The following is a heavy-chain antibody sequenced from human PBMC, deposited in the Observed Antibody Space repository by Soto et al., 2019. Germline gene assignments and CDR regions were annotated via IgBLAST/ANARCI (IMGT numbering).Heavy chain of an antibody. V-gene: IGHV3-11*01. J-gene: IGHJ4*01. Sequence: GGSLRLSCAASGFTFRDYYMSWIRQAPGKGLEWISYISISGSSIYYADSVKGRFTISRDDAKNSLYLQMNSLRAEDTAVYYSAKDIEPPGLFFDYWGQGTLVTVPQ. CDR2: ISISGSSI. D-gene: IGHD6-13*01. CDR3: AKDIEPPGLFFDY. CDR1: GFTFRDYY.